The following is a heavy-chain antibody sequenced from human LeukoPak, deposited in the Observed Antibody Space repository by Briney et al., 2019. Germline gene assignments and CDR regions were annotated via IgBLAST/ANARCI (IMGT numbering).Heavy chain of an antibody. Sequence: GGSLRLSCAASGFTFSSYAMSWVRQAPGKGLEWVSAISGSGGSTYYADSVKGRFTISRDNSKDTLYLQMNSPRAEDAAMYYCAKAGIDDWPNSPFDYWGQGTLVTVSS. V-gene: IGHV3-23*01. CDR1: GFTFSSYA. J-gene: IGHJ4*02. D-gene: IGHD3-9*01. CDR3: AKAGIDDWPNSPFDY. CDR2: ISGSGGST.